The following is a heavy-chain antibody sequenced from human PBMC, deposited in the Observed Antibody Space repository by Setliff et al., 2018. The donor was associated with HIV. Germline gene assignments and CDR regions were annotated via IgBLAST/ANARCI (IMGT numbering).Heavy chain of an antibody. CDR2: ISGIGGST. J-gene: IGHJ6*02. CDR3: AKVGVSVWGSYLDYYAMDV. V-gene: IGHV3-23*01. Sequence: ETLSLTCAVYGGSFSGYYWSWVRQAPGKGLEWVSAISGIGGSTYYADSVRGRFTISRDNSKNTLFLQMNGLRAEDTAVYYCAKVGVSVWGSYLDYYAMDVWGQGTTVTVSS. CDR1: GGSFSGYY. D-gene: IGHD3-16*01.